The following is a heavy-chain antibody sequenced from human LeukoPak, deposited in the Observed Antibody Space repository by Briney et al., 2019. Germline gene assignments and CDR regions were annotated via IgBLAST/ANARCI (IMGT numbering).Heavy chain of an antibody. V-gene: IGHV1-8*01. CDR1: GYTFTNYD. CDR2: MNPNSGNT. Sequence: ASVKVSCKASGYTFTNYDINWVRQATGQGLEWMGWMNPNSGNTNYAQKFQVRVTMTRNTSISTAYMELSSLRSEDTAVYYCARNGQQVRYFQHWGQGTLVTVSS. D-gene: IGHD6-13*01. J-gene: IGHJ1*01. CDR3: ARNGQQVRYFQH.